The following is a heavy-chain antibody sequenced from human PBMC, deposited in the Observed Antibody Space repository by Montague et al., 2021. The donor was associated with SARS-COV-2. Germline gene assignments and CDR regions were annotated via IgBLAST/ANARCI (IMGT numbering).Heavy chain of an antibody. CDR1: GFPFSSYE. CDR2: IGSTGTTI. V-gene: IGHV3-48*03. Sequence: SQRLSCAGSGFPFSSYELNWIRQAPGKGLEWVSYIGSTGTTIYYADSVKDRFTISRDNAKNSLYLQLNRLRVDDTAVYYCARDAGATGGQYAFDLWGQGTMVTVSS. CDR3: ARDAGATGGQYAFDL. D-gene: IGHD3-10*01. J-gene: IGHJ3*01.